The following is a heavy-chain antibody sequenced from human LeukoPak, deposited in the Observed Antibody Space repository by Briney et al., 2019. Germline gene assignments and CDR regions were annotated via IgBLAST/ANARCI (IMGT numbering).Heavy chain of an antibody. V-gene: IGHV4-59*01. J-gene: IGHJ4*02. Sequence: SETLSLTCTVSGGSISPYYWSWIRQPPGKGLEWLGYIYYSGNTDYNPSLKSRVAITVDTSKNQFSLKLSSVTAADTAVYYCARSTGSTMFIDYWGQGTLVTVSS. D-gene: IGHD3-10*02. CDR1: GGSISPYY. CDR3: ARSTGSTMFIDY. CDR2: IYYSGNT.